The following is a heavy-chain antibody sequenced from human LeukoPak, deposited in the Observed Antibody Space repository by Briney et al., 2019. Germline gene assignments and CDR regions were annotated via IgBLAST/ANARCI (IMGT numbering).Heavy chain of an antibody. CDR1: GFTFSSYG. CDR3: AKVGWLGNYFDY. V-gene: IGHV3-30*18. D-gene: IGHD3-9*01. J-gene: IGHJ4*02. CDR2: ISYDGSNK. Sequence: GRSLRLSCAASGFTFSSYGMHWVRQAPGKGLEWVAVISYDGSNKYYADSVKGRFTISRDNSKNTLYLQMNSLRAEDTAVYYCAKVGWLGNYFDYWGQGTLVTVSS.